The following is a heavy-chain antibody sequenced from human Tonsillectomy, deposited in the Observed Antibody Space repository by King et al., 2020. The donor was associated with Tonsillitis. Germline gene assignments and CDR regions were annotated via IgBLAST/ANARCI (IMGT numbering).Heavy chain of an antibody. CDR3: AKPWVGSLFDY. V-gene: IGHV3-30*18. D-gene: IGHD1-26*01. Sequence: VQLVESGGGVVQPGRSLRLSCAASGFTFSSYGMHWVRQAPGKGLEWVAVISYDGSNKYYADSVKGRFTISRDNSKNTLYLQMNSLRAEDTAVYYCAKPWVGSLFDYWGQGTLVTVSS. CDR2: ISYDGSNK. CDR1: GFTFSSYG. J-gene: IGHJ4*02.